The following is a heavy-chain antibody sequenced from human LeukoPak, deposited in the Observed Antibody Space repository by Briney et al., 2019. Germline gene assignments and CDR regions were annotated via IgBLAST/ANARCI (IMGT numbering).Heavy chain of an antibody. D-gene: IGHD2-2*01. CDR2: ISGSGGST. CDR1: GLTFSSYA. CDR3: AKEGYCSSTSCSTNWFDP. J-gene: IGHJ5*02. Sequence: GGPLRLSCAASGLTFSSYAMSWVRQAAGKGLEWVSTISGSGGSTYYADSVKGRFTISRDNSKNTLYLQMNSLRAEDTAVYYCAKEGYCSSTSCSTNWFDPWGQGTLVTVSS. V-gene: IGHV3-23*01.